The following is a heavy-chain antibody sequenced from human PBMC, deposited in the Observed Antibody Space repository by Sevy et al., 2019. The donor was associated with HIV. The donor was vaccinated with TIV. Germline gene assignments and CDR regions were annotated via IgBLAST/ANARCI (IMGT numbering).Heavy chain of an antibody. D-gene: IGHD3-22*01. CDR2: ISGPGLST. J-gene: IGHJ3*01. CDR3: AKALNPALESMIEVVLRTLKGFDV. Sequence: GGSLILSCAASGFTFNTHAMTWVRQAPGKGLEWVSVISGPGLSTYYADSVKGRFTISRDNSKNTLYLQMNSLRADDTATYYCAKALNPALESMIEVVLRTLKGFDVWGQGTMVTVSS. V-gene: IGHV3-23*01. CDR1: GFTFNTHA.